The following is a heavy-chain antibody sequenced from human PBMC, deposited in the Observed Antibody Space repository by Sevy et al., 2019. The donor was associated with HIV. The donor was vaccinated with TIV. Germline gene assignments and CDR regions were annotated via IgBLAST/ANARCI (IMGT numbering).Heavy chain of an antibody. CDR3: ARDAPPMVRGVRQHFDY. CDR1: GFTFSSYS. J-gene: IGHJ4*02. Sequence: GGSLRLSCAASGFTFSSYSMNWVRQAPGKGLEWVSSISSSSSYIYYADSVKGRFTISRDNAKNSLYLQMNSLRAEDTAVYYCARDAPPMVRGVRQHFDYWGQGTLVTVSS. D-gene: IGHD3-10*01. V-gene: IGHV3-21*01. CDR2: ISSSSSYI.